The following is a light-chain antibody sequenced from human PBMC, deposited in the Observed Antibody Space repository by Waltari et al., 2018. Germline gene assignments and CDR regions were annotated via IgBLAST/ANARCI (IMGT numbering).Light chain of an antibody. V-gene: IGKV1-12*01. CDR1: QDISSW. J-gene: IGKJ1*01. CDR2: AAS. CDR3: LQTNTFPRA. Sequence: DIQMTQSPSSVSASVGDSVTITCRATQDISSWLAWYQQKPGKAPKLLIYAASNLETGVPSRFSGSGSGTDFTLTINSLQPEDFATYYCLQTNTFPRAFGQGTKV.